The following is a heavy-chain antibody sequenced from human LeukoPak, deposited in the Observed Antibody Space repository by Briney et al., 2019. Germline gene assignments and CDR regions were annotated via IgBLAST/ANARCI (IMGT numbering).Heavy chain of an antibody. Sequence: SETLSLTCTVSGGSISSSSYYWGWIRQPPGKGLEWIGSIYYSGSTYYNPSLKSRVTISVDTSKNQFSLKLSSVTAADTAVYYCARDLRRAGYYYMDVWGKGTTVTVSS. CDR2: IYYSGST. CDR3: ARDLRRAGYYYMDV. J-gene: IGHJ6*03. V-gene: IGHV4-39*07. CDR1: GGSISSSSYY.